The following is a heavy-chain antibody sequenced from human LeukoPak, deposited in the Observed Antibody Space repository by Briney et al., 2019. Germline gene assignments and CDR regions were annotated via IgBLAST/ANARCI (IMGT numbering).Heavy chain of an antibody. V-gene: IGHV3-7*01. CDR1: GFTFSSYW. Sequence: GGSLRLSCAASGFTFSSYWMSWVRQAPGKGLEWVANIKQDGSEKYYVDSVKGRFTISRDNAKNSLYLQMNSLRAEDTAVYYCVRWIASGSGIYWYFDVWGRGTLVTVSS. D-gene: IGHD1-26*01. CDR3: VRWIASGSGIYWYFDV. J-gene: IGHJ2*01. CDR2: IKQDGSEK.